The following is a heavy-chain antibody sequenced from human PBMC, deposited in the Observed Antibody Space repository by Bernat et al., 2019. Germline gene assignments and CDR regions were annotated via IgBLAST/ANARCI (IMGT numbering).Heavy chain of an antibody. D-gene: IGHD4-17*01. V-gene: IGHV4-39*01. CDR2: SYYSGST. J-gene: IGHJ3*02. CDR1: GCSISSSSYY. CDR3: ARHDGYNGDRSNDAFDI. Sequence: QLQLQESGPGLVKPSETLSLTCTVSGCSISSSSYYWGWIRQPPGKGLEWIGSSYYSGSTYYNPSLKSRVTISVDTSKNQFSLKLSSVTAADTAVYYCARHDGYNGDRSNDAFDIWGQGTMVTVSS.